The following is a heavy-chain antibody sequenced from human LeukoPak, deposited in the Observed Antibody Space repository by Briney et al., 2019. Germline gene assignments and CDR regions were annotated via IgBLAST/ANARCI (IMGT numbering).Heavy chain of an antibody. CDR3: FTIFGVVIMGKFDY. D-gene: IGHD3-3*01. J-gene: IGHJ4*02. CDR2: ISYDGSNK. Sequence: PGGSLRLSCAASGFTFSSYAMHWVRQAPGKGLEWVAVISYDGSNKYYADSVKGRFTISRDNSKNTLYLQMNSLRAEDTAVYYCFTIFGVVIMGKFDYWGQGTLVTVSS. V-gene: IGHV3-30-3*01. CDR1: GFTFSSYA.